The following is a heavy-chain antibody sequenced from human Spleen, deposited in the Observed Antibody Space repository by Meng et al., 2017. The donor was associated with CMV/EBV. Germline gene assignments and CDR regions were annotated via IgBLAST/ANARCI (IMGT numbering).Heavy chain of an antibody. Sequence: GESLKISCAASGFTFSSYSMNWVRQAPGKGLEWVSSISSSSSYIYYADSVKGRFTISRDNAKNSLYLQMNSLRAEDTAVYYCARGPDITAHFDNWGQGTLVTVSS. CDR1: GFTFSSYS. D-gene: IGHD5-18*01. CDR3: ARGPDITAHFDN. J-gene: IGHJ4*02. V-gene: IGHV3-21*01. CDR2: ISSSSSYI.